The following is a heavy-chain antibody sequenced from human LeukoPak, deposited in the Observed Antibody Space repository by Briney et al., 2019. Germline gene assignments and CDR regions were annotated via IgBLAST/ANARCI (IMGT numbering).Heavy chain of an antibody. V-gene: IGHV3-7*01. Sequence: PGGSLRLSCAASGFTFSSYWMSWVRQAPGKGLEWVANIKQDGSEKYYVDSVKGRFTISRDNAKNSLYLQMNSLRAEDTAVYYCARDSWTTVKSPAPCYYFDYWGQGTLVTVSS. J-gene: IGHJ4*02. CDR3: ARDSWTTVKSPAPCYYFDY. CDR2: IKQDGSEK. CDR1: GFTFSSYW. D-gene: IGHD4-11*01.